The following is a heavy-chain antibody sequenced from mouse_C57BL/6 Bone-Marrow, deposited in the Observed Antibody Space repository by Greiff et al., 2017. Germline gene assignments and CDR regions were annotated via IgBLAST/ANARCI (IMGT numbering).Heavy chain of an antibody. J-gene: IGHJ2*01. Sequence: QVQLKQPGAELVMPGASVKLSCKASGYTFTSYWMHWVKQRPGQGLEWIGEIDPSDSDTNSNQKFKGKSTLTVDKSSSTAYMQLSSLTSEDATGYYYATLYYSGITLFYYWGQGTTLTVSS. D-gene: IGHD1-1*01. CDR2: IDPSDSDT. V-gene: IGHV1-69*01. CDR3: ATLYYSGITLFYY. CDR1: GYTFTSYW.